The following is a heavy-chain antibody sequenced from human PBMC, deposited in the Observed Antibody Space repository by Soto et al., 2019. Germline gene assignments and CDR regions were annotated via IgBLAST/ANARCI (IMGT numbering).Heavy chain of an antibody. CDR2: IIPIFGTA. J-gene: IGHJ4*02. CDR1: GGTFSSYA. CDR3: ASLLMPRRGSSRPIDY. D-gene: IGHD2-8*01. V-gene: IGHV1-69*13. Sequence: SVKVSCKASGGTFSSYAISWVRQAPGRGLEWMGGIIPIFGTANYAQKFQGRVTITADESTSTAYMELSSLRSDDTAVYYCASLLMPRRGSSRPIDYWGQGTLVPVCS.